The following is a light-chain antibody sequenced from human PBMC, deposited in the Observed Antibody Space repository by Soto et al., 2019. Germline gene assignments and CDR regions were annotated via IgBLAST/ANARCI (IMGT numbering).Light chain of an antibody. CDR3: QQYGGSPTWT. Sequence: EIVLTQSPGTLSLSPGERATLSCRASQSVSSGYLAWYQQKPGQAPRLFIYGASSRATGIPDRFSGSGSGTDFTLTISRLEPEDFAVYYCQQYGGSPTWTFGQGTKVEIK. V-gene: IGKV3-20*01. CDR2: GAS. J-gene: IGKJ1*01. CDR1: QSVSSGY.